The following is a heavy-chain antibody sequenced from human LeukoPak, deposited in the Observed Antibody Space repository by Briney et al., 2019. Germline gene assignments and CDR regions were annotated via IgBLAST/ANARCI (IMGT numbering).Heavy chain of an antibody. CDR3: ASSPRGSIAARPWFDP. CDR1: GGTFSSYA. J-gene: IGHJ5*02. Sequence: SVKVSFKASGGTFSSYAISWVRQAPGQGLEWMGGIIPIFGTANYAQKFQGRVTITTDESTSTAYMELSSLRSEDTAVYYCASSPRGSIAARPWFDPWGQGTLVTVSS. V-gene: IGHV1-69*05. D-gene: IGHD6-6*01. CDR2: IIPIFGTA.